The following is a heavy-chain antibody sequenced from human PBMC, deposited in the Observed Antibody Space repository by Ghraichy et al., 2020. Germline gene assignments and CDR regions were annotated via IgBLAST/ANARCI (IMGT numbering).Heavy chain of an antibody. CDR2: ISGSGGST. CDR3: AKDQFRLPLGGFGY. Sequence: GESLNISCAASGFTFSSYAMSWVRQAPGKGLEWVSAISGSGGSTYYADSVKGRFTISRDNSKNTLYLQMNSLRAEDTAVYYCAKDQFRLPLGGFGYWGQGTLVTVSS. D-gene: IGHD3-16*01. J-gene: IGHJ4*02. CDR1: GFTFSSYA. V-gene: IGHV3-23*01.